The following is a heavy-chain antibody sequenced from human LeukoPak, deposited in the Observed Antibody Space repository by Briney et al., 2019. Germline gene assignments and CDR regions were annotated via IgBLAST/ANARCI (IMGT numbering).Heavy chain of an antibody. V-gene: IGHV3-23*01. CDR1: GFTFSTYA. D-gene: IGHD3-22*01. J-gene: IGHJ4*02. CDR3: AKSNRDYYDTSAPDY. Sequence: GGSLRLSCAASGFTFSTYAMSWVRPAPGKGLEWVSAISGGGASTYYADSVKGRFTISRDNSKDTLYLQMNSLRAEDTAVYYCAKSNRDYYDTSAPDYWGQGTLVPVSS. CDR2: ISGGGAST.